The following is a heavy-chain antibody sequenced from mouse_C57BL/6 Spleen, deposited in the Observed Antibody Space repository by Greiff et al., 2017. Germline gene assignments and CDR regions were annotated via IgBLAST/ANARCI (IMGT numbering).Heavy chain of an antibody. V-gene: IGHV5-9-1*02. CDR1: GFTFSSYA. CDR3: TRHHDYGTLYAMDY. J-gene: IGHJ4*01. CDR2: ISSGGDYT. D-gene: IGHD1-1*01. Sequence: EVKVVESGEGLVKPGGSLKLSCAASGFTFSSYAMSWVRQTPEKRLEWVAYISSGGDYTYYADTVKGRFTISRDNARNTLYLQMSSLKSEDTAMYYCTRHHDYGTLYAMDYWGQGTAVTVSS.